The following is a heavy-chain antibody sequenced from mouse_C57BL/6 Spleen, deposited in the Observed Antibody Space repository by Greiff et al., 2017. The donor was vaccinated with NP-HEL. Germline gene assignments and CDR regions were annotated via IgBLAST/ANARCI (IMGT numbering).Heavy chain of an antibody. CDR2: ISNLAYSF. D-gene: IGHD1-1*01. V-gene: IGHV5-15*01. Sequence: EVQLVESGGGLVQPGGSLKLSCAASGFTFSDYGMAWVRQAPRKGPEWVAFISNLAYSFYYADTVTGRFTITRENAKNTLNLEMSCLRSEDAAMYYCARLFGSSPFDVWGTGTTLTVSS. J-gene: IGHJ1*03. CDR1: GFTFSDYG. CDR3: ARLFGSSPFDV.